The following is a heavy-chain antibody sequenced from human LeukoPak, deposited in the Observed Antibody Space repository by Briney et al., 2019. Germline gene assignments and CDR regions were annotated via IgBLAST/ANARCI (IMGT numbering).Heavy chain of an antibody. CDR1: DYSLSSGYY. CDR3: ARIPRWLQSDYYFDY. CDR2: LYHGGST. Sequence: SETLSLTCIVSDYSLSSGYYWGWIRQPPGKGLEWIGTLYHGGSTFYNPSLKSRVTISVDTSKNQFSLKLSSVTAADTAVYYCARIPRWLQSDYYFDYWGQGTLVTVSS. D-gene: IGHD5-24*01. V-gene: IGHV4-38-2*02. J-gene: IGHJ4*02.